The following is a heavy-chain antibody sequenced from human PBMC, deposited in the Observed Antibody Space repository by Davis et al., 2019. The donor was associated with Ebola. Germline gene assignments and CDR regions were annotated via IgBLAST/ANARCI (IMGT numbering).Heavy chain of an antibody. J-gene: IGHJ6*04. V-gene: IGHV3-23*01. D-gene: IGHD6-13*01. CDR1: VITFSSYA. CDR3: ARDQQLPPVHYYYGMDV. Sequence: GESLKISCTDSVITFSSYAMTWVRQAPGKGLEWVSAISGSGGSTYYADSVKGRFTLSRDNSKNTLYLQMNSLRAEDTAVYYCARDQQLPPVHYYYGMDVWGKGTTVTVSS. CDR2: ISGSGGST.